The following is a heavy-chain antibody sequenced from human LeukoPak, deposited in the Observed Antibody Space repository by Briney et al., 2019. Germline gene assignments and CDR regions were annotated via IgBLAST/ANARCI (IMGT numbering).Heavy chain of an antibody. CDR2: IYPGDSET. V-gene: IGHV5-51*01. D-gene: IGHD3-10*01. CDR1: GYSFTSYW. CDR3: ARHLNYYGSGPQASDP. J-gene: IGHJ5*02. Sequence: GESLKISCKGSGYSFTSYWIGWVRQMPGRGLEWMGIIYPGDSETRYNPSFHGQVTMSADKSINTAYLQWSSLKASDTAMYYCARHLNYYGSGPQASDPWAQGTLVTVSS.